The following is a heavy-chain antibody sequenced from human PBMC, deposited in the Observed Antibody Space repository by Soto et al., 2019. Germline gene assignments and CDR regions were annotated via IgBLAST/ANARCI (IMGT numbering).Heavy chain of an antibody. CDR1: GVSISSSNYH. V-gene: IGHV4-39*01. J-gene: IGHJ6*02. D-gene: IGHD3-3*01. CDR2: IYYTGST. Sequence: QLQLQESGPGLVKPSETLSLTCTVSGVSISSSNYHWGWIRQPPGKGLEWIGSIYYTGSTHYNPSLKSRVTVSADTSKNQFSLKLRSVIAADTAVYYCARYRRGFLDWRPSGGYYGMDVWGQGTTVTVSS. CDR3: ARYRRGFLDWRPSGGYYGMDV.